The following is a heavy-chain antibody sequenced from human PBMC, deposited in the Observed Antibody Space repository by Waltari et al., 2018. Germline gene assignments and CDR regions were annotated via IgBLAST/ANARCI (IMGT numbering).Heavy chain of an antibody. CDR3: ATAPDAFQIIN. D-gene: IGHD2-2*01. Sequence: QVQLVQSGAEVKKPGASVKVSCKTSGYTFTGYYMYWVRHAPGQGLEWRGWINPYSGGTAYAQKFQGRVTLTRDTSISTAYMELNRLISDDSAMYYCATAPDAFQIINWGQGTLVTVSS. CDR1: GYTFTGYY. CDR2: INPYSGGT. V-gene: IGHV1-2*02. J-gene: IGHJ4*02.